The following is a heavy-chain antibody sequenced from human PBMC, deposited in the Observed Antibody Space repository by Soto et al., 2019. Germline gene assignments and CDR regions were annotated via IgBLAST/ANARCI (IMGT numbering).Heavy chain of an antibody. CDR3: AKDRSNSPYYYYGLDV. CDR1: VFTFSSNY. D-gene: IGHD6-13*01. V-gene: IGHV3-53*01. J-gene: IGHJ6*02. CDR2: ISSGGNT. Sequence: GSLRLSCAASVFTFSSNYMSWVRQAPGKGLEWVSLISSGGNTYYADSVKGRFTISRDNSKNTLYLQMNSLRADDTAVYFCAKDRSNSPYYYYGLDVWGQGTTVTVPS.